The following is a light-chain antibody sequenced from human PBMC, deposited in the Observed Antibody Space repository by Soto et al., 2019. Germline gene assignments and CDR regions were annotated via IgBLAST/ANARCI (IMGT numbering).Light chain of an antibody. V-gene: IGKV1-5*01. CDR2: DAS. Sequence: DIQMTQSPSTLSASVGDRVTITCRASQSISSWLAWYQQKPGKAPKLLIYDASSLESGVPSRFSGSGSGTEFTLTISSRQPDDFATYYCQQYPFTFGPGTKVDIK. CDR1: QSISSW. J-gene: IGKJ3*01. CDR3: QQYPFT.